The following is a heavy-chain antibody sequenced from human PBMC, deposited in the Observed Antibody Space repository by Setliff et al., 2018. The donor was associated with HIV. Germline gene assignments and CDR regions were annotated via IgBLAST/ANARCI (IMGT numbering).Heavy chain of an antibody. D-gene: IGHD3-3*01. CDR2: IRSKADKYAT. Sequence: GGSLRLSCAASGFTFSSAEIHWVRQAAGKGLEWVGRIRSKADKYATDYGASAKGRFIISRDDSKKTAYLQMNSLRAEDTAVYYCARDRISDNNFWSGSYKYYFDYWGQGTLVTVSS. CDR3: ARDRISDNNFWSGSYKYYFDY. J-gene: IGHJ4*02. CDR1: GFTFSSAE. V-gene: IGHV3-73*01.